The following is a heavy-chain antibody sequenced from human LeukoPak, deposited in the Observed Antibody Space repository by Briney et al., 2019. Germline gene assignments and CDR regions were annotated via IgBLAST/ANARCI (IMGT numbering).Heavy chain of an antibody. CDR3: AKGAASGLVDWFDP. J-gene: IGHJ5*02. V-gene: IGHV3-23*01. CDR2: ITGDYTA. Sequence: PGGSLRLSCAASGFTFCNFAMMWVRQAPGKGLEWVSSITGDYTAYSADPAKGRFTTYRDNSKDIVYLQMDSLRDDDTAVYYCAKGAASGLVDWFDPWGQGTLVTVSS. D-gene: IGHD3-22*01. CDR1: GFTFCNFA.